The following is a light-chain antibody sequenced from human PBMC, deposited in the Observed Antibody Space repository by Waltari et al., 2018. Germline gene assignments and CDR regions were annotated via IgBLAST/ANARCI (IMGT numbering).Light chain of an antibody. CDR3: ATWDDSLNAVL. J-gene: IGLJ2*01. CDR1: SSNIGSNT. V-gene: IGLV1-44*01. CDR2: NNN. Sequence: QSVLTQSPSASGPPGPRVTIPCSGSSSNIGSNTVNWYQPLPGTSPKLLIYNNNQRPSGVPDRFSGSKSGTSASLAISGLQSEDEADYYCATWDDSLNAVLFGGGTKLTVL.